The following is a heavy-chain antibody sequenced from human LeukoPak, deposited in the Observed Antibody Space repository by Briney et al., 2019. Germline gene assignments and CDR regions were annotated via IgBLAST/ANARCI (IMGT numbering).Heavy chain of an antibody. V-gene: IGHV3-21*01. D-gene: IGHD3-9*01. CDR2: ISSSSSYI. Sequence: GGSLRLSCAASGFTFSSYSMNWVRQAPGKGLEWVSSISSSSSYIYYADSVKGRFTISRDNAKNSLYLQMNSLRAEDTAVYYCARHDILTVNGMDVWGQGTTVTVSS. J-gene: IGHJ6*02. CDR3: ARHDILTVNGMDV. CDR1: GFTFSSYS.